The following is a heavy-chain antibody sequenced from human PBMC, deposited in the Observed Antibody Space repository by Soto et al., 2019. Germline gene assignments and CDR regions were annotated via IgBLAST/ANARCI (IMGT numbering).Heavy chain of an antibody. CDR3: VSGTGTVDC. V-gene: IGHV6-1*01. CDR2: TYYRSKWYT. CDR1: GVSISSNSAA. J-gene: IGHJ4*02. Sequence: PSQTLSLTCAISGVSISSNSAAWNWIRQSPSRGLEWLGRTYYRSKWYTEYAVSVKSRITISPDTSKNQVSLQLNSVTPEDTAVYYCVSGTGTVDCWGQGTLVTVSS. D-gene: IGHD1-1*01.